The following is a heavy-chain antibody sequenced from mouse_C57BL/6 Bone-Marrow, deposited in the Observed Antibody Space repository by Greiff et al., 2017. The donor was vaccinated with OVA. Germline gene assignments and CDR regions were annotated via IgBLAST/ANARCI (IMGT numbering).Heavy chain of an antibody. J-gene: IGHJ3*01. CDR1: GYTFTSYW. CDR2: IDPSDSYT. Sequence: QVQLQQPGAELVKPGASVKLSCKASGYTFTSYWMQWVKQRPGQGLEWIGVIDPSDSYTNYNQKFKGQATLTVDTSSSTAYMQLSSLTSVDSAVYCCARGGCDGYSLWGQGTLVTVSA. D-gene: IGHD2-3*01. V-gene: IGHV1-50*01. CDR3: ARGGCDGYSL.